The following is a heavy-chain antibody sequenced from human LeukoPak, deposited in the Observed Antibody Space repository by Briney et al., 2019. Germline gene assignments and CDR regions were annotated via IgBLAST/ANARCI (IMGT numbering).Heavy chain of an antibody. CDR2: ISTSSSTV. CDR1: GFTFSSYS. CDR3: ARRKGLPVVTANYYFDY. V-gene: IGHV3-48*02. D-gene: IGHD2-21*02. J-gene: IGHJ4*02. Sequence: GGSLRLSCAASGFTFSSYSMNWVRQAPGKGLEWVSYISTSSSTVYYADSVKGRFTISRDNAKNSLYLQMNSLGDEDTAVYYCARRKGLPVVTANYYFDYWGQGTLVTVSS.